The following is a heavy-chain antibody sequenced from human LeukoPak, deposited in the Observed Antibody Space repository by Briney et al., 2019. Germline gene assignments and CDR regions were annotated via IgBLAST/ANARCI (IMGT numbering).Heavy chain of an antibody. V-gene: IGHV1-69*05. CDR1: GGTFSSYA. D-gene: IGHD6-13*01. J-gene: IGHJ5*02. Sequence: SVKVSCKASGGTFSSYAISWVRQAPGQGLEWMRGIIRIFGTANYAHKFQGRVTITTDESTSTVYMELSSLRSEDTAVYYCARDKAAAGTNWFDPWGQGTLVTVSS. CDR2: IIRIFGTA. CDR3: ARDKAAAGTNWFDP.